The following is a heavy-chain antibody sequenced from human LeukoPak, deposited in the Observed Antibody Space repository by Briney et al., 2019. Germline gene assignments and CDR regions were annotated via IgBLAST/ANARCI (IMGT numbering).Heavy chain of an antibody. J-gene: IGHJ6*03. D-gene: IGHD3-3*01. Sequence: PGGSLRLSCAASGFTFSSYSMNWVRQAPGKGLEWVSSISSSSSYIYYADSVKGRFTISRDNAKKSLYLQMNSLRAEDTAVYYYARTSNFDFWSGPYYYFYYMDVWGKGTTVTVSS. V-gene: IGHV3-21*01. CDR1: GFTFSSYS. CDR2: ISSSSSYI. CDR3: ARTSNFDFWSGPYYYFYYMDV.